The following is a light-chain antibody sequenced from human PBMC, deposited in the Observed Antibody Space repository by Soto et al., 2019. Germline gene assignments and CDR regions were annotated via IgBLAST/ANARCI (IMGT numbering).Light chain of an antibody. CDR2: ATS. CDR3: QQYDTSPRT. Sequence: DVQMTQSPSSLSASIGDRVTITCRASQSISGYLNWYQQKPGRAPNLLIYATSSLQSGVPSRFSGSGSGTDFTLTISRLEPEDFAVYYCQQYDTSPRTFGRGTKVDIK. J-gene: IGKJ1*01. CDR1: QSISGY. V-gene: IGKV1-39*01.